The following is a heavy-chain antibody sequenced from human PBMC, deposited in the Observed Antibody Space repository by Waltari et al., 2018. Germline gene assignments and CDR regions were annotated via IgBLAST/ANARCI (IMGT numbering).Heavy chain of an antibody. CDR2: INPNSGGT. V-gene: IGHV1-2*06. D-gene: IGHD3-10*01. CDR1: GYTFTGYY. CDR3: ARDRPYGSGSYPDY. J-gene: IGHJ4*02. Sequence: QVQLVQSGAEVKKPGASVRVSCKASGYTFTGYYMHWVRQAPGQGLEWMGRINPNSGGTNYAQKFQGRVTMTRDTSISTAYMELSRLRSDDTAVYYCARDRPYGSGSYPDYWGQGTLVTVSS.